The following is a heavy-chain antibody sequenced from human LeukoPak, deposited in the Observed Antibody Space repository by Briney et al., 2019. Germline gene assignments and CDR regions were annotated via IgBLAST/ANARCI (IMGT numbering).Heavy chain of an antibody. J-gene: IGHJ4*02. CDR2: IIPIFGTA. D-gene: IGHD3-16*02. Sequence: SVKVSCKASGGTFSSYAISWVRQAPGQGLEWMGGIIPIFGTANYAQKFQGRVTITADESTSTAYMELSSLRSEDTAVYYCARGRIHYYDYVWGSYRYAFFDYWGQGTLVTVSS. CDR1: GGTFSSYA. CDR3: ARGRIHYYDYVWGSYRYAFFDY. V-gene: IGHV1-69*13.